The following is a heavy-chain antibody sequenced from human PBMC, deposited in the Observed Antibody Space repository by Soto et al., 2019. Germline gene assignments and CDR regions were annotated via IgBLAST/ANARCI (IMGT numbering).Heavy chain of an antibody. CDR1: GYTLTELS. J-gene: IGHJ4*02. CDR3: ATTKGTYYYDRSDMAY. CDR2: FDPEDGET. D-gene: IGHD3-22*01. Sequence: ASVKVSCKVSGYTLTELSMHWVRQAPGKGLEWMVGFDPEDGETIYAQKFQGRVTMTEDTSTDTAYMELSSLRSEDTAVYYCATTKGTYYYDRSDMAYWGQGTLVTVSS. V-gene: IGHV1-24*01.